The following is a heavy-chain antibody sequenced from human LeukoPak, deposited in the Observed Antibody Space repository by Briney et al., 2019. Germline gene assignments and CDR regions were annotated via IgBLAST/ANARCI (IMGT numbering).Heavy chain of an antibody. V-gene: IGHV4-59*01. CDR2: IYYSGST. CDR1: GGSISSYY. CDR3: ARGGGGSPVFGVVIAYFDY. D-gene: IGHD3-3*01. J-gene: IGHJ4*02. Sequence: SETLSLTCTVSGGSISSYYWSWIRQPPGKGLEWIGYIYYSGSTNYNPSLKSRVTISVDTSKNQFSLKLSSVTAADMAVYYCARGGGGSPVFGVVIAYFDYWGQGTLVTVSS.